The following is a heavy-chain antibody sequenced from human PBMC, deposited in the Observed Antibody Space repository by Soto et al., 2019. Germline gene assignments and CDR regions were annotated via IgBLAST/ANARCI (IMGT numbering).Heavy chain of an antibody. Sequence: KPSETLSLTCNVSGGSIGSYYWNWLRQPAGKGLEWIGYVYYTGSTNYNPSLEGRATISVDSSKNQVSLNLRSVTAADSATYYCARVITYHYGMDVWGQGITVTVSS. CDR3: ARVITYHYGMDV. J-gene: IGHJ6*02. CDR1: GGSIGSYY. D-gene: IGHD3-16*01. V-gene: IGHV4-59*01. CDR2: VYYTGST.